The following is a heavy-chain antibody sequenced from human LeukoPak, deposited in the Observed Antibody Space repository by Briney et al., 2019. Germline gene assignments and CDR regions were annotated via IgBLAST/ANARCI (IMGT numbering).Heavy chain of an antibody. CDR3: ARASYDSSGYYRIDI. V-gene: IGHV3-48*03. Sequence: GGSLRLSCAASGFTFSSHEMNWVRQAPGKGLAWVSYISSTGNSIYYADSVKGRFTISRDNAKNSLYLQMNSLRGEDTAVYYCARASYDSSGYYRIDIWGQGTMVTVSS. J-gene: IGHJ3*02. D-gene: IGHD3-22*01. CDR2: ISSTGNSI. CDR1: GFTFSSHE.